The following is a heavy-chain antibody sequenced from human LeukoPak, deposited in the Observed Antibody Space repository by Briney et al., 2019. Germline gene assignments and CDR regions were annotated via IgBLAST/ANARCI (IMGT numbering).Heavy chain of an antibody. Sequence: GGSLRLSCAASGFTFSTYAMSWVHQAPGKGLEWVSAISGSGGSTYYADSVKGRFTISRDNSKNTLYLQMNSLRAEDTAVYYCAKTGYSSGWPALYYFDYWGQGTLVTVSS. J-gene: IGHJ4*02. CDR1: GFTFSTYA. CDR3: AKTGYSSGWPALYYFDY. D-gene: IGHD6-19*01. CDR2: ISGSGGST. V-gene: IGHV3-23*01.